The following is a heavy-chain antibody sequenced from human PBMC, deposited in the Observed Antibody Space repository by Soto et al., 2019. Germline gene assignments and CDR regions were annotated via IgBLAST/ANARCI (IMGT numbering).Heavy chain of an antibody. D-gene: IGHD2-21*02. J-gene: IGHJ4*02. CDR2: ISAYNGNT. V-gene: IGHV1-18*01. CDR3: AREGLYCGGGCYPDY. CDR1: GYTFTSYG. Sequence: ASVKVSCKASGYTFTSYGISWVRQAPGQGLEWMGWISAYNGNTNYAQKLQGRVTMTTDTSTSTAYMELRSLRSDDTAVYYCAREGLYCGGGCYPDYWGQGTLVTVSS.